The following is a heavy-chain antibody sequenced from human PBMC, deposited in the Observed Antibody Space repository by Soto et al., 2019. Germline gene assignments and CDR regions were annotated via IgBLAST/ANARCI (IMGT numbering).Heavy chain of an antibody. J-gene: IGHJ4*02. V-gene: IGHV1-3*04. CDR3: ARAPSGYYFDN. CDR1: GYTFTSYA. CDR2: INTDNGNT. Sequence: QVQLVQSGAEVKKPGASVKLSCKASGYTFTSYAIHWVRQAPGQRLECMGWINTDNGNTKYLQKFQGRVTITRDTSASTAYMELSSLTSEDTAVYFCARAPSGYYFDNWGQGTLVTVSS. D-gene: IGHD3-10*01.